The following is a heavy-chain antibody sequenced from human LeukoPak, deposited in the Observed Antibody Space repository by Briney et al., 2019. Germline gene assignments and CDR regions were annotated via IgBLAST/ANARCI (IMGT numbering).Heavy chain of an antibody. V-gene: IGHV4-59*01. J-gene: IGHJ4*02. CDR2: IYYSGST. D-gene: IGHD5-12*01. Sequence: PSETLSLTCTVSGGSISSYYWSWIRQPPGKGLEWIGYIYYSGSTNYNPSIKSRVTISVDTSKNQFSLKLSSVTAADTAVYFCARGGSGYDSFDYWGQGTLVTVSS. CDR1: GGSISSYY. CDR3: ARGGSGYDSFDY.